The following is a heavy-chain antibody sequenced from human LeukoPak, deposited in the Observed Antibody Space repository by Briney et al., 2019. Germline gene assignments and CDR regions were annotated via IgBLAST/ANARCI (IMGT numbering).Heavy chain of an antibody. CDR3: ARDHRTTVTVYYFDY. J-gene: IGHJ4*02. D-gene: IGHD4-17*01. CDR2: ISGSGDTT. CDR1: GFMLGNYG. Sequence: GGSLRLSCVASGFMLGNYGIHWVRQAPGKGLEWVSAISGSGDTTSYAVSVKGRFTISRDNSKNTLYLQMNSLRAEDTAVYYCARDHRTTVTVYYFDYWGQGTLVTVSS. V-gene: IGHV3-23*01.